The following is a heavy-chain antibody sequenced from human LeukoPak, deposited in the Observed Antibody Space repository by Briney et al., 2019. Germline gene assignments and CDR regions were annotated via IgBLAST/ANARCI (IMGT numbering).Heavy chain of an antibody. CDR2: ISASGGRT. Sequence: PGGSLRLSWAASGFTFSSETMSWVHQAPGKGLDWVAGISASGGRTFNADSVKGRFTISRDNSKNTLYLQMNSLRAKDTAVYYCAREVSPMIVVVSPWWAFDIWGQGTMVTVSS. D-gene: IGHD3-22*01. V-gene: IGHV3-23*01. CDR3: AREVSPMIVVVSPWWAFDI. CDR1: GFTFSSET. J-gene: IGHJ3*02.